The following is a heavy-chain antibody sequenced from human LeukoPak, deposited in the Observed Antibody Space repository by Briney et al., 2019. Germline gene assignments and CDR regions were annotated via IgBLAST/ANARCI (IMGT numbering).Heavy chain of an antibody. CDR3: ARRSSIGSPLFDY. CDR1: GYDFSNYW. J-gene: IGHJ4*02. CDR2: IYPDDSDT. V-gene: IGHV5-51*01. D-gene: IGHD5/OR15-5a*01. Sequence: GESLKISCKGFGYDFSNYWIGWVRQIPGKGLEWEGIIYPDDSDTRYSQSFEGQVTVSAAKSISTAYLQCSSLKTSATAMYYCARRSSIGSPLFDYWGQETLVTVSS.